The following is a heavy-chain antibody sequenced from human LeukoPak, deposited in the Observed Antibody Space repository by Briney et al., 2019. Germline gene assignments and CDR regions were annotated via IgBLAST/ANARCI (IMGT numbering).Heavy chain of an antibody. CDR1: EFTFSNYA. CDR2: ISGSSSYI. Sequence: PGGSLRLSCAASEFTFSNYAMRWVRQAPGKGLEWVSSISGSSSYIYYADSVKGRFTISRDNAKNSLYLQMNSLRAEDTAVYYCARTRLGEWLVGNAFDIWGQGTMVTVSS. CDR3: ARTRLGEWLVGNAFDI. V-gene: IGHV3-21*01. J-gene: IGHJ3*02. D-gene: IGHD6-19*01.